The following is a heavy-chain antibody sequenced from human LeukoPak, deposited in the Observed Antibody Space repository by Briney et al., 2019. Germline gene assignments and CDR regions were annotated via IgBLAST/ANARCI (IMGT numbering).Heavy chain of an antibody. CDR2: INPSGGST. CDR3: ASSLGYCSGGRCPRGWFDP. D-gene: IGHD2-15*01. V-gene: IGHV1-46*01. J-gene: IGHJ5*02. CDR1: GYTFTGYY. Sequence: ASVKVSCKASGYTFTGYYMHWVRQAPGQGLEWMGIINPSGGSTSYAQKFQGRVTMTRDTSTSTVYMELSSLRSEDTAVYYCASSLGYCSGGRCPRGWFDPWGQGTLVTVSS.